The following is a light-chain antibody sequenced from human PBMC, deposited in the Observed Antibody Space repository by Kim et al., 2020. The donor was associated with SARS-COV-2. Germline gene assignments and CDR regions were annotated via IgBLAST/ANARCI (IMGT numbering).Light chain of an antibody. V-gene: IGKV1-39*01. Sequence: STSVGDRVTITCRTSQSIGRYLSWYQQKPGKAPKTLISATSSLQSGVPSRFSGSGSGTDFTLTISSLQPEDFATYYCQQSYSIPYTFGQGTKLEI. CDR3: QQSYSIPYT. CDR2: ATS. CDR1: QSIGRY. J-gene: IGKJ2*01.